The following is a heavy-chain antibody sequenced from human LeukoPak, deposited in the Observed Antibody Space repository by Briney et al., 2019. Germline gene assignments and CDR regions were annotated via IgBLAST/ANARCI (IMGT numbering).Heavy chain of an antibody. D-gene: IGHD3-22*01. CDR1: GFTFGRYA. Sequence: GGSLRLSCTASGFTFGRYAMHWLRQAPGKGLEWVAVIAYDGSNKYSADSLKGQGRFTISRDNSKNTLFLEMNSLRPEDTAVYYCAKYAAAGAYDRHSEIDSWGQGTLVTVSS. J-gene: IGHJ4*02. V-gene: IGHV3-30*18. CDR2: IAYDGSNK. CDR3: AKYAAAGAYDRHSEIDS.